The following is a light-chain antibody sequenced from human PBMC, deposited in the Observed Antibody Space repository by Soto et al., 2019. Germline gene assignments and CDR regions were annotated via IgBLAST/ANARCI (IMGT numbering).Light chain of an antibody. CDR3: QQHSNWPLT. CDR2: GAS. V-gene: IGKV3-15*01. Sequence: IVMTQSPATLSVSPGERATFSCRASQNIRTNLAWYQQKPGQVPRLLIYGASTRATGVPARFSGSGSGTEFTLTISSLQSEDFAVYYCQQHSNWPLTFGGGTKVDIK. J-gene: IGKJ4*01. CDR1: QNIRTN.